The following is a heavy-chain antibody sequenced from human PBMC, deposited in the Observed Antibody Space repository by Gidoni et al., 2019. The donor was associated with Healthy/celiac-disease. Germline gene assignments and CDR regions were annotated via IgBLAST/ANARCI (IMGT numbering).Heavy chain of an antibody. CDR3: AISTGYSSSWYVY. CDR2: ISGSGGST. D-gene: IGHD6-13*01. J-gene: IGHJ4*02. Sequence: EVQLLESGGGLVQPGGSLRLSCAASGFTFSSYAMIWVRQAPGKGLEVVSAISGSGGSTYYADSVKGRFTISRDNSKNTLYLQMNSLRAEDTAVYYCAISTGYSSSWYVYWGQGTLVTVSS. V-gene: IGHV3-23*01. CDR1: GFTFSSYA.